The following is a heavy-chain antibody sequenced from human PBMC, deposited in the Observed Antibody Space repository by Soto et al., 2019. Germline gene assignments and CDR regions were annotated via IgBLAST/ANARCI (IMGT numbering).Heavy chain of an antibody. D-gene: IGHD2-15*01. Sequence: PGGSLRLSCAASGFTFSSYEMNWVRQAPGKGLEWVSYISSSGSTIYYADSVKGRFTISRDNAKNSLYLQMNSLRAEDTAVYYCARDRSEGYCSGGSCYFRHYYGMDVWGQGTTVTVSS. CDR1: GFTFSSYE. CDR3: ARDRSEGYCSGGSCYFRHYYGMDV. CDR2: ISSSGSTI. V-gene: IGHV3-48*03. J-gene: IGHJ6*02.